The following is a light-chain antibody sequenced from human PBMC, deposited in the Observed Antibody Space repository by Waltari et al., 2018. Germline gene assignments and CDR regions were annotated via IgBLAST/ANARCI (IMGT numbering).Light chain of an antibody. CDR1: QSISSY. CDR2: AAS. CDR3: QQSYSTPWT. J-gene: IGKJ1*01. V-gene: IGKV1-39*01. Sequence: DIQMTQSPSSLSASVGDRVTITCRASQSISSYLNWYQQKPGKAPKLLIYAASSLQSGVRSMFSGSGSGTDFTLTISSLQPEDFATYYCQQSYSTPWTFGQGTKVEIK.